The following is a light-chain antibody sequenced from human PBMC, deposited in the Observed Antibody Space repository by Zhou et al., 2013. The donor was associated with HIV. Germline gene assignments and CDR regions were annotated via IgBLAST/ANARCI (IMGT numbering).Light chain of an antibody. CDR2: DAS. Sequence: EVVLTQSPASLSLSPGERVTLSCRASQSVSSYLAWYQLKPGQAPRLLIYDASNRATGVPARFSGSGSGTDFTLTISSLEPEDFAVYSCQQRSRWPPLXTFGQGTKLEIK. V-gene: IGKV3-11*01. CDR1: QSVSSY. J-gene: IGKJ2*01. CDR3: QQRSRWPPLXT.